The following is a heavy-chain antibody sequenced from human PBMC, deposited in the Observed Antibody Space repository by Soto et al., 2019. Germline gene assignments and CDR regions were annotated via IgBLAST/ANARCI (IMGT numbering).Heavy chain of an antibody. CDR1: GGSISSGDYY. CDR3: ARLTSLWSYWRQSAFDI. D-gene: IGHD1-26*01. V-gene: IGHV4-30-4*01. J-gene: IGHJ3*02. CDR2: IYYSGST. Sequence: PSETLSLTCTVSGGSISSGDYYWSWIRQPPGKGLEWIGYIYYSGSTYYNPSLKSRVTISVDTSKNQFSLKLSSVTAADTAVYYCARLTSLWSYWRQSAFDIWGQGTMVTVSS.